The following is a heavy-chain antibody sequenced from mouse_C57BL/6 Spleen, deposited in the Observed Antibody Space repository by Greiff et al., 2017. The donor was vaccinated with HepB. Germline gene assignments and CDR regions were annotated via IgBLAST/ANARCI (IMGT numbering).Heavy chain of an antibody. V-gene: IGHV5-4*01. CDR1: GFTFSSYA. J-gene: IGHJ2*01. CDR3: AREPRYFDY. Sequence: EVKLVESGGGLVKPGGSLKLSCAASGFTFSSYAMSWVRQTPEKRLEWVATISDGGSYTYYPDNVKGRFTISRDNAKNNLYLQMSHLKSEDTAMYYCAREPRYFDYWGEGTTLTVSS. CDR2: ISDGGSYT.